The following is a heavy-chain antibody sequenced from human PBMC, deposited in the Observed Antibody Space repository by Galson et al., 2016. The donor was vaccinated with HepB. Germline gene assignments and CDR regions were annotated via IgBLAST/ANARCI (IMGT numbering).Heavy chain of an antibody. CDR2: ISYDGSKT. CDR1: GFRFTNYA. J-gene: IGHJ4*02. CDR3: AKDPLLYSTNWFYFDY. V-gene: IGHV3-30*18. D-gene: IGHD2-2*01. Sequence: SLRLSCAASGFRFTNYAMSWVRQAPGKGLEWVAVISYDGSKTYYADSVKGRFTISRDFSKNTLYLQMNTLRPEDTAVYYCAKDPLLYSTNWFYFDYWGQGTLVTVSS.